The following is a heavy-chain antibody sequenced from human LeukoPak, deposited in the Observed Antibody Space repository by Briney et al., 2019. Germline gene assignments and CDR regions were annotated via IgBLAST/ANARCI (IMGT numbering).Heavy chain of an antibody. D-gene: IGHD5-12*01. Sequence: TGGSLRLSCAASGFTFRSYWMSWVRQAAGKGLEWVANINQGGSVQYYMDFVKGRLTISRDDAKNSLYVKMNSLRDEDTAVYYCAGVEYSGWNLEYWGQGTLVTVSS. CDR1: GFTFRSYW. CDR3: AGVEYSGWNLEY. CDR2: INQGGSVQ. V-gene: IGHV3-7*01. J-gene: IGHJ4*02.